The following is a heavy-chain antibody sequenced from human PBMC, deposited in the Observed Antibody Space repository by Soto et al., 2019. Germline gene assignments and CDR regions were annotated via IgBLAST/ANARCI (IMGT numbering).Heavy chain of an antibody. Sequence: PSETLSLTCAVYGGSFSGYYWSWIRQPPGKGLEWIGEINHSGSTNYNPSLKSRVTISVDTSKNQFSLKLSSVTAADTAVYYCASGSRGVLLDWGQGTLVTVSS. V-gene: IGHV4-34*01. CDR3: ASGSRGVLLD. CDR1: GGSFSGYY. J-gene: IGHJ4*02. D-gene: IGHD3-22*01. CDR2: INHSGST.